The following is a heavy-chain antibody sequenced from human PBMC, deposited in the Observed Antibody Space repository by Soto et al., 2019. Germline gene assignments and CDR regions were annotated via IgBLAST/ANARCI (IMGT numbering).Heavy chain of an antibody. CDR1: GFTFSSYS. V-gene: IGHV3-48*01. D-gene: IGHD4-17*01. J-gene: IGHJ4*02. CDR2: ISSSSSTI. CDR3: ATSSYGDTEGLFDY. Sequence: PGGSLRLSCAASGFTFSSYSMNWVRQAPGKGLEWVSYISSSSSTIYYADSVKGRFTISRDNAKNSLYLQMNSLRAEDTAVYYCATSSYGDTEGLFDYWGQGTLVTVSS.